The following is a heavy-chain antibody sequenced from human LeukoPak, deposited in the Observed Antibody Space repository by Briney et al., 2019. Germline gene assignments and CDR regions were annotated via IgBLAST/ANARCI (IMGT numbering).Heavy chain of an antibody. CDR2: IYTGGST. Sequence: GGSLRLSWAASGFTVSINYMNWVRQAPGKGLEWVSVIYTGGSTYYADSMEGRFTISRDNSKNTLYLQMNSLRAEDTGLYYYARERHGSGRPLDYWGQGTLVTVSS. V-gene: IGHV3-53*01. CDR3: ARERHGSGRPLDY. CDR1: GFTVSINY. J-gene: IGHJ4*02. D-gene: IGHD3-10*01.